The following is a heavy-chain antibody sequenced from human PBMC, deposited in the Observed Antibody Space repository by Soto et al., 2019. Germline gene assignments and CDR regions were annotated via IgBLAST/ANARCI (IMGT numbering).Heavy chain of an antibody. CDR1: GYTFTSYY. Sequence: ASVKVSCKASGYTFTSYYMHWVRQAPGQGLEWMGIINPSGGSTSYAQKFQGRVTMTRVTSTSTVYMELSSLRSEDTAVYYCARENTLWFGEIGRPVNCFDPWGQGTLVTVSS. CDR3: ARENTLWFGEIGRPVNCFDP. D-gene: IGHD3-10*01. CDR2: INPSGGST. V-gene: IGHV1-46*01. J-gene: IGHJ5*02.